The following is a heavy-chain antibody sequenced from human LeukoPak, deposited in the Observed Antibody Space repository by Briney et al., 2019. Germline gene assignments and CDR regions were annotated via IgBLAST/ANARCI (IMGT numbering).Heavy chain of an antibody. V-gene: IGHV3-21*01. Sequence: PGGSLRLSCAAPGFTFSSYNMNWVRQPPGKGLEWVSSISSSSGHIHYADSVKGRFTISRDNANNSLYLQMNSLRDEDTAVYYCARDPGTVADPYFDYWGQGRPVSVSS. D-gene: IGHD6-19*01. CDR1: GFTFSSYN. CDR3: ARDPGTVADPYFDY. J-gene: IGHJ4*02. CDR2: ISSSSGHI.